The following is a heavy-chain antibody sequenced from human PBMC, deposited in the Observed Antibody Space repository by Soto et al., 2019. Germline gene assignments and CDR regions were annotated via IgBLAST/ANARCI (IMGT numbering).Heavy chain of an antibody. V-gene: IGHV3-74*03. CDR1: GFTFTHYR. CDR2: INSDGARI. D-gene: IGHD1-1*01. CDR3: ARACDWNDVQAF. J-gene: IGHJ4*02. Sequence: EVQLVESGGGFVQPGGSLRLSCAASGFTFTHYRIHWVRQPPGKGLEWVGRINSDGARIEYGDSVKGRFTISRDNAKNMVFLQMNSLTDEDSGVYFWARACDWNDVQAFWGQGTLVTVSS.